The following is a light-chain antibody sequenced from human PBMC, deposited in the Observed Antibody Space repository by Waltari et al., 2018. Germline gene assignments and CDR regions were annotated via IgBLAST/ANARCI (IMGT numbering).Light chain of an antibody. V-gene: IGKV3-15*01. J-gene: IGKJ2*01. CDR2: GTS. Sequence: EIEMTQSPATLSVSPGERATLSCRASQSVTSILAWYQQKPGQAPRLLIYGTSTRATGIPDRFSGSGSGAEFTLTISSLQSEDFAVYYCQQYNNWPPTFGQGTKLEIK. CDR1: QSVTSI. CDR3: QQYNNWPPT.